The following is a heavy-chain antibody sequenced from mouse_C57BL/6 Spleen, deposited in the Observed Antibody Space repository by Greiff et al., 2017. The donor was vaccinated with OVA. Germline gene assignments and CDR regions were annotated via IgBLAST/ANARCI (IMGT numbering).Heavy chain of an antibody. Sequence: EVQLVESGEGLVKPGGSLKLSCAASGFTFSSYAMSWVRQTPEKRLEWVAYISSGGDYIYYADTVKGRFTISRDNARNTLYLQMSSLKSEDTAMYYCTRASITTSWFAYWGQGTLVTVSA. CDR3: TRASITTSWFAY. J-gene: IGHJ3*01. D-gene: IGHD1-1*01. CDR1: GFTFSSYA. CDR2: ISSGGDYI. V-gene: IGHV5-9-1*02.